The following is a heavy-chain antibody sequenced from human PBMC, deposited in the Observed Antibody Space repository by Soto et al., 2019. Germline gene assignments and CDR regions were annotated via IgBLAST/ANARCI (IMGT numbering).Heavy chain of an antibody. D-gene: IGHD1-26*01. J-gene: IGHJ5*02. CDR3: ARGESGSYSP. CDR1: GGSFSGYY. Sequence: SETLSLTCAVYGGSFSGYYWSWIRQPPGKGLEWIGEINHSGSTNYNPSLKSRVTISVDTSKNQFSLKLSSVTAADTAVYYCARGESGSYSPWGQGTLVTVSS. V-gene: IGHV4-34*01. CDR2: INHSGST.